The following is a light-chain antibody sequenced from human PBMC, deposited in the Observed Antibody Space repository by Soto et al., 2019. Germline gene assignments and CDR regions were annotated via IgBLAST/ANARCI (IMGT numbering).Light chain of an antibody. Sequence: VLTQSPVTLSLSPGDRATLSCRASQSVSSLLAWYQQKPGQAPRLLVYGASNRATGIPARFSGSGSGTDFTLTISSLEPEDFAVYYCQQYGGSPSTFGPGTKVDIK. CDR3: QQYGGSPST. CDR1: QSVSSL. V-gene: IGKV3-11*01. CDR2: GAS. J-gene: IGKJ3*01.